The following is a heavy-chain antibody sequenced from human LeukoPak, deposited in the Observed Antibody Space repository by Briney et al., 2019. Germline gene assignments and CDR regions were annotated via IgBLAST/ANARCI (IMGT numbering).Heavy chain of an antibody. CDR3: ARVLQNYYHLDV. D-gene: IGHD3-3*01. J-gene: IGHJ6*03. CDR2: IYDNESA. V-gene: IGHV4-59*11. CDR1: GVSINGHY. Sequence: SETLSFTCTVSGVSINGHYWSWIRQPPGKGLEWIGFIYDNESANYKSSLESRVTMTVDTSKNQVSLKLNSVTAADTAVYYCARVLQNYYHLDVWGEGTTVTVSS.